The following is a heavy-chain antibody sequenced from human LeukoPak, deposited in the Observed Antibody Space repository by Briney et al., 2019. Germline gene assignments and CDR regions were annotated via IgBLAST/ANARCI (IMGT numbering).Heavy chain of an antibody. J-gene: IGHJ4*02. V-gene: IGHV3-15*01. D-gene: IGHD5-24*01. CDR1: GFTFSNAW. CDR2: IKSKTDGGTT. CDR3: ATRPNPRDGPSDY. Sequence: PGGSLRLSCAASGFTFSNAWMSWVRQAPGKELEWVGRIKSKTDGGTTDYAAPVKGRFTISRDDSKNTLYLQMNSLKTEDTAVYYCATRPNPRDGPSDYWGQGTLVTVSS.